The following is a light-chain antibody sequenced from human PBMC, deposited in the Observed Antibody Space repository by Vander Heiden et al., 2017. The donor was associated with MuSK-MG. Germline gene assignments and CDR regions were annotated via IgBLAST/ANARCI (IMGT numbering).Light chain of an antibody. Sequence: EIVLTQSPGTLSLSPGERATLSCRASQSVSSSYLAWYQQKPGQAPRLLIYGASSRATGFPDRFSGSGSGTDFTLTSSRLEPEDSAVYYWQQDGGSVSFGGGTKVEIK. CDR2: GAS. CDR3: QQDGGSVS. CDR1: QSVSSSY. V-gene: IGKV3-20*01. J-gene: IGKJ4*01.